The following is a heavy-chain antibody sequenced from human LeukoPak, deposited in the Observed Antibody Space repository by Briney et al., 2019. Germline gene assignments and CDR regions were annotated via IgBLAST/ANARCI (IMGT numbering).Heavy chain of an antibody. D-gene: IGHD2-2*01. Sequence: GGSLRLPCAASRFSLGSYGTQWVSQAPSKGPEWVAFTHCDRINKYYADSVKGRYTISRDNSRNTLYLQMNSLRVEDTAVYYCANDHCTSCSGDDYFAYWGQGTLVTVS. V-gene: IGHV3-30*02. CDR2: THCDRINK. CDR1: RFSLGSYG. J-gene: IGHJ4*02. CDR3: ANDHCTSCSGDDYFAY.